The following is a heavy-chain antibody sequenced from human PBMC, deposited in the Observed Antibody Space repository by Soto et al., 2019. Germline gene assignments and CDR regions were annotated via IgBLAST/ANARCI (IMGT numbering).Heavy chain of an antibody. CDR3: ARVDPDTAMVMGYYGMDV. Sequence: PSETLSLTCTVSGGSISSGGYYWSWIRQHPGKGLEWIGYIYYSGSTYYNPSLKSRVTISVDTSKNQFSLKLSSVTAADTAVYYCARVDPDTAMVMGYYGMDVWGQGTTVTVSS. D-gene: IGHD5-18*01. CDR2: IYYSGST. V-gene: IGHV4-31*03. J-gene: IGHJ6*02. CDR1: GGSISSGGYY.